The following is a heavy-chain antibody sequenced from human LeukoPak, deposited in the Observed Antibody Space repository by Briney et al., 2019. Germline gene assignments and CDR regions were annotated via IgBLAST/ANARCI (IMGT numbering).Heavy chain of an antibody. V-gene: IGHV1-18*01. D-gene: IGHD3-16*01. CDR2: ISAYNGNT. CDR1: GYTFTSYG. CDR3: ARRWPTGGDAFDI. J-gene: IGHJ3*02. Sequence: ASVKVSCKASGYTFTSYGISWVRQAPGQGLEWMGWISAYNGNTNYAQKLQGRVTMTADTSTGTAYMELRSLRSDDTAVYYCARRWPTGGDAFDIWGRGTLVTVSS.